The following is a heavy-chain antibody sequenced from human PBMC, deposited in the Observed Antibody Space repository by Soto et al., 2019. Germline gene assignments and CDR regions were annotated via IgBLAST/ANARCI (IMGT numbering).Heavy chain of an antibody. V-gene: IGHV3-74*03. CDR3: RRNAIFVRGVPDEY. Sequence: PAGSLRPSCAASGFTFRVFSVHWVRQVPGKGLEWVSRIKSDGSGTTYADSVKGRFSISSENDKNTVYLQMDSLTVEDTAVYYCRRNAIFVRGVPDEYWGQGTPVTVSS. CDR2: IKSDGSGT. J-gene: IGHJ4*02. D-gene: IGHD3-10*02. CDR1: GFTFRVFS.